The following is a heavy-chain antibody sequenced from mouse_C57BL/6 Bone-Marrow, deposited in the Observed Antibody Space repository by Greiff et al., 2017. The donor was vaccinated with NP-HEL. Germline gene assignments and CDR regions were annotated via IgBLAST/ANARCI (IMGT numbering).Heavy chain of an antibody. D-gene: IGHD2-2*01. V-gene: IGHV14-4*01. CDR3: TTATMVTTAWFAY. Sequence: FHVKQSGAELVRPGASVKLSCTASGFNIKDDYMHWVKQRPEQGLEWIGWIDPENGDTEYASKFQGKATITADTSSNTAYLQLSSLTSEDTAVYYCTTATMVTTAWFAYWGQGTLVTVSA. CDR2: IDPENGDT. CDR1: GFNIKDDY. J-gene: IGHJ3*01.